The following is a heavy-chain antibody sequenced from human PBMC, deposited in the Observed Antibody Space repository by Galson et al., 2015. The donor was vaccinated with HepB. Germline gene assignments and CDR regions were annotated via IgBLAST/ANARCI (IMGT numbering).Heavy chain of an antibody. CDR3: TTEKDCNGGSCLDY. Sequence: SLRLSCAASGFTFSNAWMSWVRQAPGKGLEWVGRIKSKADGGTTDFAAPVKGRFTISRDESTNTLYLQMNSLKTDDTAFYYCTTEKDCNGGSCLDYWGQGTLVTVSS. V-gene: IGHV3-15*01. CDR1: GFTFSNAW. CDR2: IKSKADGGTT. J-gene: IGHJ4*02. D-gene: IGHD2-15*01.